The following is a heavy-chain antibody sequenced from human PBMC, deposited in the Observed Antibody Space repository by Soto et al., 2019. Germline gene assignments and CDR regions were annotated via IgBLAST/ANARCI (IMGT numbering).Heavy chain of an antibody. D-gene: IGHD3-10*01. Sequence: QVQLVQSGAEVKKPGASVKVSCKASGYTFTSYYMHWVRKAPGQGLEWMGIINPTGGSTSYAQKFQGRVTMTRDTSTSTVYMELSSLRSEDTGVYYCAREWAEYYFDYWGQGTLVTVSS. J-gene: IGHJ4*02. CDR3: AREWAEYYFDY. CDR1: GYTFTSYY. CDR2: INPTGGST. V-gene: IGHV1-46*01.